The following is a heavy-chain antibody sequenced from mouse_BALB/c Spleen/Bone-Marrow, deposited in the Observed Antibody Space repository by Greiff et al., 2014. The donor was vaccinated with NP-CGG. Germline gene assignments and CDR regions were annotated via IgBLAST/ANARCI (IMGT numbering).Heavy chain of an antibody. J-gene: IGHJ3*01. V-gene: IGHV1-4*01. D-gene: IGHD6-2*01. CDR1: GYTFTSYT. CDR2: INPSSGYT. Sequence: VQLQQSGAELARPGASVKMSCKASGYTFTSYTMHWVKQRPGQGLEWIGYINPSSGYTNYNQKFKDKATLTADKSSSTAYMQLSSMTAEYDAVDYCVLASWNVGGAFAYWGQGTLVTVSA. CDR3: VLASWNVGGAFAY.